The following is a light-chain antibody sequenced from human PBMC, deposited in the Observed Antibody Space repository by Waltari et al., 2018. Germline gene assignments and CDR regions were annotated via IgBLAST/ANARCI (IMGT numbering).Light chain of an antibody. V-gene: IGLV3-21*02. Sequence: SYVLTQPPSVSVAPGQKASITCGGNNIATKSGQRYQQKPGQAPVLVVYNDSDRPSGIPERFSGSNSGNTATLTISRVEAGDEADYYCQVWDTTADLAIFGGGTKLTVL. CDR2: NDS. J-gene: IGLJ2*01. CDR1: NIATKS. CDR3: QVWDTTADLAI.